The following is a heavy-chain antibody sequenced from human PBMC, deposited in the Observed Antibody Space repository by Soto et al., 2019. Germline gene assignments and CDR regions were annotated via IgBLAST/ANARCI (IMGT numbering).Heavy chain of an antibody. J-gene: IGHJ6*03. CDR2: IYYSGST. Sequence: SETLSLTCTVSGGSISSYYWSWIRQPPGKGLEWIGYIYYSGSTNYNPSLKSRVTISVDTSKNQFSLKLSSVTAADTAVYYFAILTIFGVVKNYYYYMDVWGKGTTVTVSS. D-gene: IGHD3-3*01. CDR3: AILTIFGVVKNYYYYMDV. CDR1: GGSISSYY. V-gene: IGHV4-59*01.